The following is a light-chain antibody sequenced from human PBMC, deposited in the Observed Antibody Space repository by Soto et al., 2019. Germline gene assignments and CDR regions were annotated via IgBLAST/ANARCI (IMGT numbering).Light chain of an antibody. CDR1: SSNIGAGYD. Sequence: QPVPTQPPSVSGAPGQRVTISCTGSSSNIGAGYDVHWYQQLPGTAPKLLIYGNSNRPSGVPDRFSGSKSGTSASLAITGLQAEDEADYYCQSYDSSLSGGVFGGGTKLTVL. V-gene: IGLV1-40*01. J-gene: IGLJ3*02. CDR2: GNS. CDR3: QSYDSSLSGGV.